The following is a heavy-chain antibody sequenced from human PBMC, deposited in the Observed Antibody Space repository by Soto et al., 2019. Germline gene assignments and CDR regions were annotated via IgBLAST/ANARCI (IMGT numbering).Heavy chain of an antibody. CDR2: INPSGGST. Sequence: ASGKVSCKASGYTFTSYYMHWVRQAPGQGLEWMGIINPSGGSTSYAQKFQGRVTMTRDTPTSTVYMELSSLRSEDTAVYYCARDLVGYGSGSLIYGMDVWGQGTTVTVSS. CDR3: ARDLVGYGSGSLIYGMDV. V-gene: IGHV1-46*01. J-gene: IGHJ6*02. CDR1: GYTFTSYY. D-gene: IGHD3-10*01.